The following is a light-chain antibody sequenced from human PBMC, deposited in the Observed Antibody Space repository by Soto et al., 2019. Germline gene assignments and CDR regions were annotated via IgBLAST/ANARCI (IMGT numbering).Light chain of an antibody. CDR2: GAS. J-gene: IGKJ1*01. V-gene: IGKV3-15*01. CDR3: QQYNNWPPWT. CDR1: QSVSGN. Sequence: EIVMTQSPATLSVSPGERATLSCRASQSVSGNLAWYQQKPGQAPRLLIYGASTRATGIPARFSGSGSGTEFTLTISSLQSEDFSVYYCQQYNNWPPWTFGQGTKVEIK.